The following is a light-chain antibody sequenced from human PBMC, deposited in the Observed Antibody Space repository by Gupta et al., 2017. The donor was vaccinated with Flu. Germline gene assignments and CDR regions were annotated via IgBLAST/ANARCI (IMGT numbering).Light chain of an antibody. CDR2: DVS. J-gene: IGLJ1*01. CDR1: SSDVGGYKY. CDR3: CSYTDTSPPFV. Sequence: ITISCTGSSSDVGGYKYVSWYQQHPGKVPKLMIYDVSNRSSGVSDRFSGSKSGNTASLTISGLQAEDEADYYCCSYTDTSPPFVFGTGTTVTVL. V-gene: IGLV2-14*03.